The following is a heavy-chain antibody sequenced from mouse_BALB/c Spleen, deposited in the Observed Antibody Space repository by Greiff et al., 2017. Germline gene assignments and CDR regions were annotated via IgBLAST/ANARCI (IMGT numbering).Heavy chain of an antibody. Sequence: QVQLKQSGAELVRPGTSVKVSCKASGYAFTNYLIEWVKQRPGQGLEWIGVINPGSGGTNYNEKFKGKATLTADKSSSTAYMQLSSLTSDDSAVYFCARGGGYDGFAYWGQGTLVTVSA. D-gene: IGHD2-2*01. CDR2: INPGSGGT. CDR1: GYAFTNYL. V-gene: IGHV1-54*01. J-gene: IGHJ3*01. CDR3: ARGGGYDGFAY.